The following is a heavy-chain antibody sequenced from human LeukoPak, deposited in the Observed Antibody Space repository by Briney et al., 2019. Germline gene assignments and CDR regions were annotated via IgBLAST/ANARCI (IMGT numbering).Heavy chain of an antibody. J-gene: IGHJ5*02. Sequence: GESLKISCKGSGYSFTSYWMGWVRQMPGKGLEWMGIIYPGDSDTRYSPSFQGQVTSSADKSISTAYLQWSSLKGSDTAMYYCERLGKYYDFYWFDPWGQGTLVTVSS. CDR3: ERLGKYYDFYWFDP. V-gene: IGHV5-51*01. D-gene: IGHD3-3*01. CDR1: GYSFTSYW. CDR2: IYPGDSDT.